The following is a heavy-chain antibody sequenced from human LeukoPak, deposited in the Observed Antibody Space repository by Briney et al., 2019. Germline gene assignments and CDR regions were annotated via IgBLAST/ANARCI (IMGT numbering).Heavy chain of an antibody. Sequence: GSLRLSCAASGFTFSSYWMSWVRQPPGKGLEWIGEINHSGSTNYNPSLKSRVTISIDTSKNQFSLKLSSVTAADTAVYYCARAALFQGFLDYWGQGTLVTVSS. CDR3: ARAALFQGFLDY. D-gene: IGHD2-21*01. CDR2: INHSGST. CDR1: GFTFSSYW. J-gene: IGHJ4*02. V-gene: IGHV4-34*01.